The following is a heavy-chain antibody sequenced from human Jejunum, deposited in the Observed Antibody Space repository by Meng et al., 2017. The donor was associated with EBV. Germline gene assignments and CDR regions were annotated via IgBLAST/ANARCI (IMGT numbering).Heavy chain of an antibody. Sequence: QVQLCQLGSELTTPGASVMVSCKASGYTLSRYAMNWVRQAPGQGLEWMGWINTRTGNPAYAQGFTGRFVFSLDTSVSTAYLQISSLKDEDTAVYYCASDISTATFGYWGQGTLVTVSS. V-gene: IGHV7-4-1*02. CDR3: ASDISTATFGY. CDR2: INTRTGNP. D-gene: IGHD2-21*02. CDR1: GYTLSRYA. J-gene: IGHJ4*02.